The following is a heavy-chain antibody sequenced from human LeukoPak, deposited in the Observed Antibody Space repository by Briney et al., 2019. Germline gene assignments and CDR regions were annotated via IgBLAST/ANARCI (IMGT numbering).Heavy chain of an antibody. CDR1: GVTFSNYA. J-gene: IGHJ4*02. D-gene: IGHD3-3*01. CDR2: VSGSGGST. Sequence: SGGSLRLSCAASGVTFSNYAMNWVRLAPGTGLQWVSSVSGSGGSTYYADSVKGRFSISRDNSKNTLYLQMNSLRADDTAVYYCVKGGQRYDFWRFDYWGQGTLVTVSS. CDR3: VKGGQRYDFWRFDY. V-gene: IGHV3-23*01.